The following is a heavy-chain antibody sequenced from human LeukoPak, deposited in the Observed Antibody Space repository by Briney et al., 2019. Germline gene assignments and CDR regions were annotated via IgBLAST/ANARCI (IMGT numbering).Heavy chain of an antibody. CDR2: IYYSGST. CDR3: ATHSSGYDSGNDAFDI. CDR1: GGSISSGDYY. V-gene: IGHV4-30-4*08. J-gene: IGHJ3*02. D-gene: IGHD3-22*01. Sequence: PSQTLSLTCTVSGGSISSGDYYWSWIRQPPGTGLEWLGYIYYSGSTYYNPSLKSRVTISVDTSKNRFSLKLSSVTAADTAVYYCATHSSGYDSGNDAFDIWGQGTMVTVSS.